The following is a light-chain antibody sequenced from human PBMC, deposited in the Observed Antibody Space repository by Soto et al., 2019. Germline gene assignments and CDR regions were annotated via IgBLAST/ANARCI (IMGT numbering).Light chain of an antibody. J-gene: IGKJ2*01. CDR1: QTIDNW. CDR3: QQYDHPPYT. V-gene: IGKV1-5*03. CDR2: KVS. Sequence: DIQMTQSPSTLSASVGDRVTITCRASQTIDNWLAWYQQIPGKAPNLLIYKVSSLDSGVPSRFSGSGSGTEFTLTITSLQPEDFATYYCQQYDHPPYTFGQGTKLEIK.